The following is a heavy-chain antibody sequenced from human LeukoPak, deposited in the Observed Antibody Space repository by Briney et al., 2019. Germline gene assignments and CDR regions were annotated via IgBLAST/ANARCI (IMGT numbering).Heavy chain of an antibody. CDR2: IGTAGDT. CDR3: ARGSGRYDY. CDR1: GFTFSTYD. D-gene: IGHD3-3*01. J-gene: IGHJ4*02. Sequence: PGGSLRLSCAASGFTFSTYDMHWVRQATGKGLEWVSSIGTAGDTYYGGSMKGRFTISRDTAKTSLYLQMNSLRAGDTAVYYCARGSGRYDYWGQGTLVTVSS. V-gene: IGHV3-13*01.